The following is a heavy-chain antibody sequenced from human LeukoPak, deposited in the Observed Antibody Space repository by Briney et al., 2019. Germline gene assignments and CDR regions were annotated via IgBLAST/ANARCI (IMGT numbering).Heavy chain of an antibody. CDR3: ARAGEVNSGWYANDY. J-gene: IGHJ4*02. V-gene: IGHV3-7*02. D-gene: IGHD6-19*01. CDR2: IKQDGTDK. Sequence: GGSLRLSCAASGFTFSSYWMSWVRQAPGKGLGWVANIKQDGTDKYYVDSVKGRFTISTDSAKNSLYLQMNSLRAEDTAVYYCARAGEVNSGWYANDYWGQGTLVTVSS. CDR1: GFTFSSYW.